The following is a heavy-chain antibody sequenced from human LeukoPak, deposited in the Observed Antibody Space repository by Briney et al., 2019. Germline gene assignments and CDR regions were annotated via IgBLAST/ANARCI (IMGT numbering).Heavy chain of an antibody. CDR3: ARGHGYSYGYFDYYGMDV. D-gene: IGHD5-18*01. Sequence: PSETLSLTCAVYGGSFSGYYWSWIRQPPGKGLEWIGEINHSGSTNYNPSLKSRVTISVDTSKNQFSLKLSSVTAADTAVYYCARGHGYSYGYFDYYGMDVWGQGTTVTVSS. V-gene: IGHV4-34*01. CDR2: INHSGST. J-gene: IGHJ6*02. CDR1: GGSFSGYY.